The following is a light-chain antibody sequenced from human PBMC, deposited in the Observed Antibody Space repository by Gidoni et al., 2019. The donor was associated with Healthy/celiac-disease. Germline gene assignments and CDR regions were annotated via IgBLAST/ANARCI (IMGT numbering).Light chain of an antibody. V-gene: IGKV1-5*03. CDR3: QQYNSYPYT. Sequence: DIQMTQSPSTLSASVGDRVTITCRASQSISSWLAWYQQKPGKAPKLLIYKASSLESGVPSRFSGSGSGTEFTLTISSRQPDDFATYYCQQYNSYPYTFXXXTKLEIK. CDR1: QSISSW. CDR2: KAS. J-gene: IGKJ2*01.